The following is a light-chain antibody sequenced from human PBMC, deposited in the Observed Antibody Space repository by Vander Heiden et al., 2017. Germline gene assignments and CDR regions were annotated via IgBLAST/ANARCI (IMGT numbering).Light chain of an antibody. Sequence: HSVLTQPPSMSGAPGQRVTISCTGSSSNIGAGYDVHWYQQLPGTAPKLLIYANNNRPSGVPDRFSGSKSGTSASLAITGLQAEDEADYYCQSYDSSLSGSVFGGGTKLTVL. CDR2: ANN. J-gene: IGLJ2*01. V-gene: IGLV1-40*01. CDR3: QSYDSSLSGSV. CDR1: SSNIGAGYD.